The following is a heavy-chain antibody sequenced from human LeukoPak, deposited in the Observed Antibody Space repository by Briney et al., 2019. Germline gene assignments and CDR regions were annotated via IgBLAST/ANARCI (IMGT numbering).Heavy chain of an antibody. J-gene: IGHJ4*02. Sequence: SETLSLTCTVSGGSISSSDFNWGWIRQPPGKGLEWIGVISYSGSTYYNPSLKSRVTISVDTSKSHSSLKLSSVTAADTAIYYCARLDKGIKAAHFDYWGQGTLVTVSS. CDR3: ARLDKGIKAAHFDY. CDR2: ISYSGST. D-gene: IGHD6-25*01. V-gene: IGHV4-39*01. CDR1: GGSISSSDFN.